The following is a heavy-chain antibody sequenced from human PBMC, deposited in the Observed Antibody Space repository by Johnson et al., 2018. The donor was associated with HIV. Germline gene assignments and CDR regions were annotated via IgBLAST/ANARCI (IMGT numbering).Heavy chain of an antibody. Sequence: QVQLVESGGGLVKAGGSLRLSCAASGFIFSDYYMSWIRQAPGKGLEWVSYISSSGTIIYYVDSVTGRFTISRDNAKNSLYLQMNSLTAADTAVYYCARDQSEVDAFDIWGRGTLVTVSS. V-gene: IGHV3-11*04. CDR2: ISSSGTII. J-gene: IGHJ3*02. CDR3: ARDQSEVDAFDI. CDR1: GFIFSDYY.